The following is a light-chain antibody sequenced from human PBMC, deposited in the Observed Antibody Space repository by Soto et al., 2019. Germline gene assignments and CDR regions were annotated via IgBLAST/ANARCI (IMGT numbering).Light chain of an antibody. CDR1: QSVSSSY. J-gene: IGKJ1*01. CDR2: GAS. CDR3: QQYGSSFPWT. V-gene: IGKV3-20*01. Sequence: EIVLTQSPGTLSLSPGERATLSCRASQSVSSSYLAWYQQKPGQAPRLLIYGASSRATGIPDRFSGSGSGTDFTLTILRLEPEDFAVYYCQQYGSSFPWTFGQGPKVEI.